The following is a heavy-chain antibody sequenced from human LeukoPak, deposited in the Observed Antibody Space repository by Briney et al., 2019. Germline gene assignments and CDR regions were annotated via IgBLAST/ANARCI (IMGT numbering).Heavy chain of an antibody. V-gene: IGHV3-23*01. D-gene: IGHD6-6*01. CDR2: ISGSGGST. Sequence: GGSLRLSCAASGFTFSSYAMSWVRLAPGQGLGLVSAISGSGGSTYYADSVKGRFTISRDNSKNTLYLQMNSLRAEDTAVYYCAKVSSIAAHFDYWGQGTLVTVSS. CDR1: GFTFSSYA. CDR3: AKVSSIAAHFDY. J-gene: IGHJ4*02.